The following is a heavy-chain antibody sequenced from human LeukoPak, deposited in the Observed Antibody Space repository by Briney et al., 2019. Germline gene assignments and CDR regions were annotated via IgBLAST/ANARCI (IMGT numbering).Heavy chain of an antibody. J-gene: IGHJ4*02. Sequence: GGSLRLSCAASGFSFISYGMHWVRQAPGKGLEWVGVISDDGRRKDYADSVKGRFTISRDNSKDTLYLQMNSLRAEDTAVYYCANRPSDYGDYVSYFDYWGQGTLVTVS. D-gene: IGHD4-17*01. V-gene: IGHV3-30*18. CDR3: ANRPSDYGDYVSYFDY. CDR1: GFSFISYG. CDR2: ISDDGRRK.